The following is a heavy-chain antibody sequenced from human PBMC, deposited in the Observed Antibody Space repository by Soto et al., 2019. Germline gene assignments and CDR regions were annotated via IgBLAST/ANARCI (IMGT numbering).Heavy chain of an antibody. Sequence: TSETLSLTCTVSGGSISSYYWSWIRQPPGKGLEWIGEINHSGSTNYNPSLKSRVTISVDTSKNQFSLQLNSVTPEDTAVYYCARECIVLVPAARGGSYGMDVWGQGTTVTVSS. J-gene: IGHJ6*02. CDR1: GGSISSYY. D-gene: IGHD2-2*01. CDR2: INHSGST. V-gene: IGHV4-34*01. CDR3: ARECIVLVPAARGGSYGMDV.